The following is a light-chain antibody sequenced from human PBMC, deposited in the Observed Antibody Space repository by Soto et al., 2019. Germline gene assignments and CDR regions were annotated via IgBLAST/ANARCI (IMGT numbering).Light chain of an antibody. V-gene: IGKV3-11*01. Sequence: EIVLTQSPAPLSLSPGERATLSCRASQSVSSYLAWYQHKPGQAPRLLIYDASNRATGIPSRFSGSGSGTDFTLTISSLEPEDFAVYYCQQRSLTFGGGTKVEIK. CDR2: DAS. J-gene: IGKJ4*01. CDR3: QQRSLT. CDR1: QSVSSY.